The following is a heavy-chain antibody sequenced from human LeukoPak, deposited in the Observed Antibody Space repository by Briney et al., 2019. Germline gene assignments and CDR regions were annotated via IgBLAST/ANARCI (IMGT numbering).Heavy chain of an antibody. CDR3: ARDHAYRTDY. CDR2: INQDESKK. J-gene: IGHJ4*02. D-gene: IGHD2-2*01. V-gene: IGHV3-7*01. CDR1: GFSFSNDW. Sequence: GGSLRLSCAASGFSFSNDWLCWVRQAPGKGLEWVANINQDESKKYYVDSVKGRFTISRDNAKNSLYLQMISLRAEDTAVYYCARDHAYRTDYWGQGTLVTVSS.